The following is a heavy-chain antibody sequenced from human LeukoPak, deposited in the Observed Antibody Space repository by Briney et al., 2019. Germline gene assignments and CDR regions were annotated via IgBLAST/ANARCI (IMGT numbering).Heavy chain of an antibody. CDR1: GFTFSSYG. Sequence: PGRSLRLSCAASGFTFSSYGMHWVRQAPGKGLEWVAVISYDGGNKYYADSVKGRFTISRDNSKNTLYLQMNSLRAEDTAVYYCAKDRDWNYVWRVGPPDYWGQGTLVTVSS. J-gene: IGHJ4*02. CDR2: ISYDGGNK. D-gene: IGHD1-7*01. CDR3: AKDRDWNYVWRVGPPDY. V-gene: IGHV3-30*18.